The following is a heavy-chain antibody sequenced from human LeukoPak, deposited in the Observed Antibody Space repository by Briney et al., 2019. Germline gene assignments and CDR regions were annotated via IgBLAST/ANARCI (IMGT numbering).Heavy chain of an antibody. CDR3: AKDRIAAVGTPYYYYGMDV. D-gene: IGHD6-13*01. CDR1: GFTFSSYA. Sequence: GGSLRLSCAASGFTFSSYAMSWVRQAPGKGLEWVSAISGSGGSTFYADSVKGRFTISRDNSKNTLYLQVNSLRAEDTAVYYCAKDRIAAVGTPYYYYGMDVWGQGTTVTVSS. V-gene: IGHV3-23*01. CDR2: ISGSGGST. J-gene: IGHJ6*02.